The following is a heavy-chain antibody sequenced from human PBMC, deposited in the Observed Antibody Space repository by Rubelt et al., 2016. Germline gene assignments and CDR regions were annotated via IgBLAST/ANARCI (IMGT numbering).Heavy chain of an antibody. CDR3: AHRPSSSSGFDY. D-gene: IGHD6-6*01. V-gene: IGHV2-5*02. CDR1: G. J-gene: IGHJ4*02. CDR2: IYWDDDK. Sequence: GVAWIRQPPGKAPEWLALIYWDDDKRYSPSLKSRLTITKDTSKNQVVLTMTNMDPVDTATYYCAHRPSSSSGFDYWGQGTLVTVSS.